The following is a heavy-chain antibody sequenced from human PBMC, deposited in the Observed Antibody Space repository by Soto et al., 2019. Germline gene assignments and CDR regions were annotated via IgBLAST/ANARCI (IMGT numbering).Heavy chain of an antibody. V-gene: IGHV1-18*01. J-gene: IGHJ6*02. CDR1: GYTFTSYG. CDR3: SREGVDTATGYYDSLDV. Sequence: QVQLVQSGAEVKKPGASVKVSCKASGYTFTSYGISWVRQAPGQGLEWMGWISAYNGNTNYAQKLQGRVTMTTGTSTSTAYMELRSLRSDDTAVYYCSREGVDTATGYYDSLDVWGQGTTVTVSS. CDR2: ISAYNGNT. D-gene: IGHD5-18*01.